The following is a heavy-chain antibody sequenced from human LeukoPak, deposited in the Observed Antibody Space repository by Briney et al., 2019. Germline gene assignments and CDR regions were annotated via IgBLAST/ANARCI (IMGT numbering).Heavy chain of an antibody. CDR1: GDRVSSNIAA. CDR2: TYYMSKWYN. Sequence: SQTLSLTCAISGDRVSSNIAASNWIRQSPSRCLEWLGRTYYMSKWYNDYAVSVKSRITINADTSRNQISLQLNSVTPEDTAAYYCARASGSYDYWGQGTLVTVSS. CDR3: ARASGSYDY. J-gene: IGHJ4*02. D-gene: IGHD1-26*01. V-gene: IGHV6-1*01.